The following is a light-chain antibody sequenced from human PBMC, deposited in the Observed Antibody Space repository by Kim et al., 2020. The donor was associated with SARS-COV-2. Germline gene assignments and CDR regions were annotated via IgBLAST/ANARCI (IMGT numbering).Light chain of an antibody. CDR1: KLGDKY. Sequence: SYELTQPPSVSVSPGQTASITCSGDKLGDKYACWYQQKPGQSPVLVIYQDSKRPSGIPERFSGSNSGNTATLTISGTQAMDEADYYCQAWDSSIWLFVGG. V-gene: IGLV3-1*01. J-gene: IGLJ3*02. CDR2: QDS. CDR3: QAWDSSIWL.